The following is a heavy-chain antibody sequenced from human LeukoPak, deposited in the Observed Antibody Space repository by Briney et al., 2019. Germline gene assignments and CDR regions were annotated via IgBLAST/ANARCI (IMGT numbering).Heavy chain of an antibody. CDR2: INQVGTET. Sequence: PGGSLRLSCAVSGFTFTNCYMSWVRQAPGKGLEWVANINQVGTETFYVDSVKGRFTISRDNAKNSLYLQMSSLRAEDTAVYYCAQLLLRGPTAWGQGTLVTVSS. CDR3: AQLLLRGPTA. D-gene: IGHD2-15*01. J-gene: IGHJ4*02. CDR1: GFTFTNCY. V-gene: IGHV3-7*01.